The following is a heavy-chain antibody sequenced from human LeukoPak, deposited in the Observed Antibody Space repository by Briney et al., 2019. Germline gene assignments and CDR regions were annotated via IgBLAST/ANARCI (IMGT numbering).Heavy chain of an antibody. CDR3: ARVEPGYYYYYYMDV. J-gene: IGHJ6*03. Sequence: SETLSLTCTVSGGSISSFYWSWIRQPAGKGLEWIGRIYATGSTYYNPSLKSRVTMSVDTSKSQFSLKLSSVTAADTAVYYCARVEPGYYYYYYMDVWGKGTTVTVSS. CDR1: GGSISSFY. D-gene: IGHD1-26*01. CDR2: IYATGST. V-gene: IGHV4-4*07.